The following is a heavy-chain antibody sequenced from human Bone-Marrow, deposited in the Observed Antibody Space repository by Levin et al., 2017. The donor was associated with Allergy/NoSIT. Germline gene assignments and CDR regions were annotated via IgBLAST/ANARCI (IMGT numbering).Heavy chain of an antibody. J-gene: IGHJ6*02. CDR3: TRPYSSSSSGYGMDV. CDR1: GFTFSGSA. V-gene: IGHV3-73*01. Sequence: GGSLRLSCAASGFTFSGSAMHWVRQASGKGLEWVGRIRSKANSYATAYAASVKGRFTISRDDSKNTAYLQMNSLKTEDTAVYYCTRPYSSSSSGYGMDVWGQGTTVTVSS. CDR2: IRSKANSYAT. D-gene: IGHD6-6*01.